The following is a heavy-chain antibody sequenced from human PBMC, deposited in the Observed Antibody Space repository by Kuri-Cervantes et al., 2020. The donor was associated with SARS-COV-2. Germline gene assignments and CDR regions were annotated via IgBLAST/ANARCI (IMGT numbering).Heavy chain of an antibody. V-gene: IGHV3-30*19. J-gene: IGHJ5*02. Sequence: GESLKISCAASGFSFRNYGMHWVRQAPDKGLEWVAGIWYDGSNKYHADSVKGRFTISRDNSKNTLYLQMNSLRAEDTAVYYCARDLHCSSTSCYSPWFDPWGQGTLVTVSS. D-gene: IGHD2-2*01. CDR1: GFSFRNYG. CDR2: IWYDGSNK. CDR3: ARDLHCSSTSCYSPWFDP.